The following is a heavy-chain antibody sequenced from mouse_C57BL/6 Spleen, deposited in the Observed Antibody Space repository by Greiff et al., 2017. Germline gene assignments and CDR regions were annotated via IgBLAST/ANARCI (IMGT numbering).Heavy chain of an antibody. V-gene: IGHV1-82*01. CDR2: IYPGDGDT. D-gene: IGHD1-1*01. CDR1: GYAFSSSW. Sequence: QVQLQQSGPELVKPGASVKISCKASGYAFSSSWMNWVKQRPGKGLEWIGRIYPGDGDTNYNGKFKGKATLTADKSSSTAYMQLSSLTSEDSAVYFCASAYYYGSSYDFDDWGQGTTLTVSS. CDR3: ASAYYYGSSYDFDD. J-gene: IGHJ2*01.